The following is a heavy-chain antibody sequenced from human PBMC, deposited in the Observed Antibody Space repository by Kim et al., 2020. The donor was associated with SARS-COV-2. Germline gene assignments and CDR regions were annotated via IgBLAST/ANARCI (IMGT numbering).Heavy chain of an antibody. V-gene: IGHV4-31*03. J-gene: IGHJ2*01. CDR1: GGSISSGGYY. CDR3: AREGGSYLYWYFDL. CDR2: IYYSGST. Sequence: SETLSLTCTVSGGSISSGGYYWSWIRQHPGKGLEWIGYIYYSGSTYYNPSLKSRVTISVDTSKNQFSLKLSSVTAADTAVYYCAREGGSYLYWYFDLWGRGTLVTVSS. D-gene: IGHD1-26*01.